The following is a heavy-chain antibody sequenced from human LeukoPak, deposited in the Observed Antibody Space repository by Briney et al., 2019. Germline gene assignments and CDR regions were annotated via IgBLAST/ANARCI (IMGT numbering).Heavy chain of an antibody. CDR2: IYYSGST. D-gene: IGHD3-22*01. V-gene: IGHV4-59*01. J-gene: IGHJ5*02. CDR3: ARDGYYYDSSGYYP. Sequence: SETLSLTCTVSGGSISSYYWSWIRQPPGKGLKGIRYIYYSGSTNYNPSLKSRVTISVDTSKNQFSLKLSSVTAADTAVYYCARDGYYYDSSGYYPWGQGTLVTVSS. CDR1: GGSISSYY.